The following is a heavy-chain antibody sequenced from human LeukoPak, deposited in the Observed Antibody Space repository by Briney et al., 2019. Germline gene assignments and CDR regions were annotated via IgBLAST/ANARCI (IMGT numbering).Heavy chain of an antibody. V-gene: IGHV3-23*01. J-gene: IGHJ4*02. CDR1: GFTFSNYA. CDR3: AKSLPGGSMIVVVIDY. D-gene: IGHD3-22*01. CDR2: ISSSGDIT. Sequence: GGSLRLSCAASGFTFSNYAMSWVPQAPGKGLEWFSAISSSGDITHYADAVKSRFTISRDNSENTMYLQINSLRAEDTAVYYCAKSLPGGSMIVVVIDYWGQGTQVTVSS.